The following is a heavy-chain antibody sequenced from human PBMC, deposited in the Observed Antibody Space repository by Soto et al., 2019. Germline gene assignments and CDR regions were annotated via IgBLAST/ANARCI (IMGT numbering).Heavy chain of an antibody. CDR2: SNYSGSS. V-gene: IGHV4-31*03. CDR1: GGSISSGGYY. J-gene: IGHJ4*02. Sequence: QVQLQESGPGLVKPSQTLSLTCTVSGGSISSGGYYWSWISQHPGKRLEWIGYSNYSGSSYYNPPLTSRVTIAVDTSKTQFSLKLRSVTAAHPAVYFCARSTQSPVTTSGYWGQGTLVTVSS. D-gene: IGHD4-17*01. CDR3: ARSTQSPVTTSGY.